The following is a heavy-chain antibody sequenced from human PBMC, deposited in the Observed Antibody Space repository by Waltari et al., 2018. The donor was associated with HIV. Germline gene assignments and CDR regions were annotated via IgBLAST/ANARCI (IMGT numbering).Heavy chain of an antibody. CDR3: ARGVVGGYDLGNNWFDP. V-gene: IGHV4-61*02. CDR2: LYTSGST. J-gene: IGHJ5*02. Sequence: QLQESGPGLVTPSQTLSLPCTVSGGSISSGSYHWSWIRQPAGKGLEWTGRLYTSGSTDYNPSLKSRATISGDTSKNQFSLKLSSVTAADTAVYYCARGVVGGYDLGNNWFDPWGQGTLVTVSS. D-gene: IGHD5-12*01. CDR1: GGSISSGSYH.